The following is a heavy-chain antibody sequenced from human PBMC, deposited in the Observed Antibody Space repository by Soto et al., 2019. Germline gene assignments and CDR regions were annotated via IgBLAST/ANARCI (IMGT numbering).Heavy chain of an antibody. V-gene: IGHV1-69*01. CDR3: AIGASRWYPYFFDS. CDR1: EGTFNSYA. Sequence: QAQVVQSGAEVRKPGSSVKLSCKASEGTFNSYAIAWVRQAPGQGLEWMGGIIPYYNTLNYAQKFQDRVTITADDSTNTVYMELSSLRSDDTAVDFCAIGASRWYPYFFDSWAQGTLVTVSS. D-gene: IGHD6-13*01. CDR2: IIPYYNTL. J-gene: IGHJ4*02.